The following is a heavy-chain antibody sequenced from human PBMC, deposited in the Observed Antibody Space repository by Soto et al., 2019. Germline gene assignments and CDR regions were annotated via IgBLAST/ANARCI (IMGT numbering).Heavy chain of an antibody. CDR1: GFTFSSYC. J-gene: IGHJ3*01. CDR3: ARAHYGDYDAFDL. Sequence: EVQLVESGGGLVQPGGSLRLSCAASGFTFSSYCMHWVRQPPGQGLVGISRINSDGRRRNYAHSVKGRFTISRANPKNTLYLPMISLRVEDTAVYYCARAHYGDYDAFDLWGQGTMFTVSS. CDR2: INSDGRRR. V-gene: IGHV3-74*01. D-gene: IGHD4-17*01.